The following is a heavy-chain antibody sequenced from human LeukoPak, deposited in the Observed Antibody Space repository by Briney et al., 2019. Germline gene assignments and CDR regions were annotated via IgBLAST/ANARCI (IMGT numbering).Heavy chain of an antibody. Sequence: ASVKVTCKASGYTFTGYYMHWVRKAHGPGLEWMGWINPNSGGTNYAQKFQGRVTMTRDTPISTAYMELSRLRSDDTAVYYCARVYNWNSGVDYWGQGTLVTVSS. CDR1: GYTFTGYY. D-gene: IGHD1-7*01. J-gene: IGHJ4*02. CDR3: ARVYNWNSGVDY. V-gene: IGHV1-2*02. CDR2: INPNSGGT.